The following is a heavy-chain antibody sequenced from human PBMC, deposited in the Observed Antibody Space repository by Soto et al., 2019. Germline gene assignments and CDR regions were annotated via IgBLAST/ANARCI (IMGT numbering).Heavy chain of an antibody. J-gene: IGHJ4*02. V-gene: IGHV4-59*01. D-gene: IGHD2-15*01. CDR3: ARYRREEVAGYTLDN. CDR1: GGSISSNY. Sequence: PSETLSLTCTVSGGSISSNYWAWIRQPPGKGLEWIGYVYNSGSTNYNPSLKSRVTISEDMSKSQFSLKVNSMTAADTAVYYCARYRREEVAGYTLDNWGQGILVTVSS. CDR2: VYNSGST.